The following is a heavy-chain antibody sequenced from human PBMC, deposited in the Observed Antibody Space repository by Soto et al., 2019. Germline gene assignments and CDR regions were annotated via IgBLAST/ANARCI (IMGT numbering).Heavy chain of an antibody. CDR3: ATGWWELLRDYYRMEV. D-gene: IGHD2-15*01. Sequence: ASVKVSCKVSGYTLTELSMHWVRQAPGKGLEWMGGFDPEDGETIYAQKFQGSVTMTEDTSTDTAYMELSSLRSEDTAAYDCATGWWELLRDYYRMEVWPQGTKVTFSS. J-gene: IGHJ6*02. CDR1: GYTLTELS. CDR2: FDPEDGET. V-gene: IGHV1-24*01.